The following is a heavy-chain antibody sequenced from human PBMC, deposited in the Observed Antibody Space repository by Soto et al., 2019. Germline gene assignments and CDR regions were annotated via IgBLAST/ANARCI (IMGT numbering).Heavy chain of an antibody. D-gene: IGHD5-18*01. V-gene: IGHV4-59*01. CDR2: IYYSGST. CDR1: GGSISSYY. CDR3: ARIPRKDTAMAPAGEHFDY. Sequence: PSETLSLTCTVSGGSISSYYWSWIRQPPGKGLEWIGYIYYSGSTNYNPSLKSRVTISVDTSKNQFSLKLSSVTAADTAVYYCARIPRKDTAMAPAGEHFDYWGQGTLVTVSS. J-gene: IGHJ4*02.